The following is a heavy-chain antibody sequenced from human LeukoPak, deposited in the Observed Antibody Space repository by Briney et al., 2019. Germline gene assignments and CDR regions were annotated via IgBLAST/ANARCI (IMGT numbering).Heavy chain of an antibody. CDR1: GYTFTSYN. CDR3: ARRWTTMTDDYFDY. CDR2: ISGYNGHT. D-gene: IGHD4-17*01. Sequence: ASVRVSCKASGYTFTSYNIAWLRQAPGQGLEWMGWISGYNGHTNYARRLQDRVTMTTDTSTSTAYLELRSLRSDDTAVFYCARRWTTMTDDYFDYWGQGTLVTVPS. V-gene: IGHV1-18*04. J-gene: IGHJ4*02.